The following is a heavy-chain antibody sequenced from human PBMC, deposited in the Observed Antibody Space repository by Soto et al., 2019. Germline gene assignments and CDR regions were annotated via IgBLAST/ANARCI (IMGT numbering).Heavy chain of an antibody. CDR2: IIPIFGTA. Sequence: QVQLVQSGAEVKKPGSSVKVSCKASGGTFSSYAISWVRQAPGQGLEWMGGIIPIFGTANYAQKFQGRVTITADESTSAAYMELSSLRSEDTAVYYCATFHVGTAMVVKGLDYWGQGTLVTVSS. CDR1: GGTFSSYA. CDR3: ATFHVGTAMVVKGLDY. J-gene: IGHJ4*02. V-gene: IGHV1-69*01. D-gene: IGHD5-18*01.